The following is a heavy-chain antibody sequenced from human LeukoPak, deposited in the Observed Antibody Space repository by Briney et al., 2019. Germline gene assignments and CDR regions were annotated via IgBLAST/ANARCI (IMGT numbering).Heavy chain of an antibody. Sequence: SETLSLTCTVSGYSITSGFYWGWIRLPPGKGLEWIGSRHHNEDTHYNPSLKSRVAILLDASKNQFSLKLSSVTAADTAVYYCARGADLMATIDIGWFDPWGQGTLVTVSS. D-gene: IGHD5-24*01. V-gene: IGHV4-38-2*02. CDR1: GYSITSGFY. CDR3: ARGADLMATIDIGWFDP. J-gene: IGHJ5*02. CDR2: RHHNEDT.